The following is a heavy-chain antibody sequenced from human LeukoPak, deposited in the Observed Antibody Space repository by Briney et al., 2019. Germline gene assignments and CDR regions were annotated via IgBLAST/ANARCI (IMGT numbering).Heavy chain of an antibody. CDR1: GFTFSSYW. CDR3: ARCDMNYYDSSGYYEDFDY. V-gene: IGHV3-74*01. D-gene: IGHD3-22*01. CDR2: INTDGSST. Sequence: GGSLRLSCAASGFTFSSYWMHWVRQAPGKGLVWVSRINTDGSSTSYADSVKGRFTISRDNAKNTLYLQMNSLRAEDTAVYYCARCDMNYYDSSGYYEDFDYWGQGTLVTVSS. J-gene: IGHJ4*02.